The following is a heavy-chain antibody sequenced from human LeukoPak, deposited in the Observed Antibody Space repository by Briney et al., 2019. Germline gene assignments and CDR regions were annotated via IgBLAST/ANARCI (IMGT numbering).Heavy chain of an antibody. D-gene: IGHD3-10*01. CDR1: GFTFSIYS. CDR2: ITGNSNYI. V-gene: IGHV3-21*01. Sequence: GGSLRLSCAASGFTFSIYSINWVRQAPGKGLEWVSFITGNSNYIYYADSVKGRLTISRDNAKNSLYLQMNSLRVEDTAVYYCARDRVSGSGSIDYWGQGTLVTVSS. J-gene: IGHJ4*02. CDR3: ARDRVSGSGSIDY.